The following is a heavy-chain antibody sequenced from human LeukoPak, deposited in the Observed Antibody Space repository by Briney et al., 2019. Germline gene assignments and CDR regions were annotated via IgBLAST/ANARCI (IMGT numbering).Heavy chain of an antibody. CDR1: GFTFSGYA. CDR3: ARAPAGYFDY. V-gene: IGHV3-64*01. D-gene: IGHD6-25*01. Sequence: GGSLRLSCAASGFTFSGYAMHWVRQAPGKGLEYVSAISSNGGSTYYANSVKGRFTISRDNSKNTLYLQMGSLRAEDMAVYYCARAPAGYFDYWGQGTLVTVSS. J-gene: IGHJ4*02. CDR2: ISSNGGST.